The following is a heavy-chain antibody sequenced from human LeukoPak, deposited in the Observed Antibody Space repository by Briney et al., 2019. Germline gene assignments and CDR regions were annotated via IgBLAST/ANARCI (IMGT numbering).Heavy chain of an antibody. CDR3: ATTANSYYYYYYMDV. Sequence: SQTLSLTCTVSGGSISSGSYYWSWIRQPAGKGLEWIGRIYTSGSTNYNPSLKSRVNRSVDTSKNQCSLKLSSVTAADTAVYYCATTANSYYYYYYMDVWGKGTTVTVSS. CDR2: IYTSGST. D-gene: IGHD1-1*01. V-gene: IGHV4-61*02. J-gene: IGHJ6*03. CDR1: GGSISSGSYY.